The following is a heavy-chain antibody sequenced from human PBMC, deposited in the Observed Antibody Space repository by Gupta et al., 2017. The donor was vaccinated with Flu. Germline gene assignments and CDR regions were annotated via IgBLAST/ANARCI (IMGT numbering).Heavy chain of an antibody. CDR3: TRWAHTYGWYFDY. D-gene: IGHD4-17*01. CDR2: IRSIGNNYAT. V-gene: IGHV3-73*01. Sequence: EVHLVESGGGLVQPGGSLKLSCAASGFHFSGSAMHWVRQASGKGLEWIGRIRSIGNNYATAYAASVQGRFTISRDDSENRAYLQMNSLKAEDTAVYYCTRWAHTYGWYFDYWGQGALVTVSS. J-gene: IGHJ4*02. CDR1: GFHFSGSA.